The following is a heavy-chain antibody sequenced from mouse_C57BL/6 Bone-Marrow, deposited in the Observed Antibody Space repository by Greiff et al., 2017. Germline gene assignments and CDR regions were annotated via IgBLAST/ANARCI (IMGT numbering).Heavy chain of an antibody. V-gene: IGHV1-26*01. CDR2: INPNNGGT. Sequence: VQLKESGPELVKPGASVKISCKVSGYTFTDYDMNWVKQSHGKSLEWIGDINPNNGGTSYNQKFKGKATLTVDKSSSTAYMELRSLTSEDSAVYYCARPHYYGSSYRYWGQGTTLTVSS. J-gene: IGHJ2*01. D-gene: IGHD1-1*01. CDR1: GYTFTDYD. CDR3: ARPHYYGSSYRY.